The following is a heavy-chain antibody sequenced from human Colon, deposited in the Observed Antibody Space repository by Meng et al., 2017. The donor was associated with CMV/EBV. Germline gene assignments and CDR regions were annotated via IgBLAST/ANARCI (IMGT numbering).Heavy chain of an antibody. D-gene: IGHD3-9*01. Sequence: GSLRLSCSVSGWSVSCYYWSWVRQPPGKGLEYIGYVNSSGTTTYSPSLKGRVTLSVDRTRNQFSLKLTSVTAADTAVYCCAGPDEAGNSPHDIFDIWGQGTKVTVSS. V-gene: IGHV4-59*02. J-gene: IGHJ3*02. CDR3: AGPDEAGNSPHDIFDI. CDR1: GWSVSCYY. CDR2: VNSSGTT.